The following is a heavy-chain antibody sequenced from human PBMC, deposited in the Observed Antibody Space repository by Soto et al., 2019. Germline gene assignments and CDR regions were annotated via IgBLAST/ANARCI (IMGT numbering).Heavy chain of an antibody. V-gene: IGHV4-39*01. Sequence: SATLSLTRRVPRGIMCSTNYYWARIRQPPVKAVEWIGSIFFNLSPDHNPSLQSRVTILVETSKNQFSLKLSSVTAADTAVYFCARQVGDYYFDDWGPGTLVTISS. CDR2: IFFNLSP. CDR1: RGIMCSTNYY. J-gene: IGHJ4*02. D-gene: IGHD4-17*01. CDR3: ARQVGDYYFDD.